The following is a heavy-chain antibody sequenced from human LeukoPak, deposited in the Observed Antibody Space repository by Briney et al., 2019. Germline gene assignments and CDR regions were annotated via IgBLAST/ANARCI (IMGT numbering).Heavy chain of an antibody. D-gene: IGHD3-10*01. CDR3: ASLRYGPGNQGALDYGSDY. CDR1: GGSISGYY. CDR2: AHYSGST. V-gene: IGHV4-59*01. J-gene: IGHJ4*02. Sequence: SETLSLTCTVSGGSISGYYWSWVRQPPGKGLEWIGYAHYSGSTTYNPSLKSRLTISVDTSKNQFSLKLNSVTAADTAVYYCASLRYGPGNQGALDYGSDYWGQGTLVTVSS.